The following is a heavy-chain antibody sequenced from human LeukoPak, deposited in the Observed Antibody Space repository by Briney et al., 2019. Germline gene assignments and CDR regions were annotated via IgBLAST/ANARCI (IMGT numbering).Heavy chain of an antibody. V-gene: IGHV4-34*01. CDR3: ARAHSYCSGGSCPMPYFDC. J-gene: IGHJ4*02. Sequence: SETLSLTCAVYGGSFSGYYWSWIRQPPGTGLEWIGEINHSGSTNYNPSLKSRVTISVDTSKNQFSLELSSVTAADTAVYYCARAHSYCSGGSCPMPYFDCWGQGTLVTVSS. CDR2: INHSGST. CDR1: GGSFSGYY. D-gene: IGHD2-15*01.